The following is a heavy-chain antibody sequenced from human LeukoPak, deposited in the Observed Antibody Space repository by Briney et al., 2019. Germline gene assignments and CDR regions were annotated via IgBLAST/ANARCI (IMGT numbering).Heavy chain of an antibody. D-gene: IGHD3-10*01. CDR2: ISHDGSNK. J-gene: IGHJ3*02. Sequence: AGSLRLSCAASGFTFSSYAMHWVRQAPGKGLEWVAVISHDGSNKYYADSVKGRFTISRDNSKNTLYLQMNSLRAEDTAVYYCARDQFGELVVCTFHIWGQGTMVTVYS. V-gene: IGHV3-30-3*01. CDR1: GFTFSSYA. CDR3: ARDQFGELVVCTFHI.